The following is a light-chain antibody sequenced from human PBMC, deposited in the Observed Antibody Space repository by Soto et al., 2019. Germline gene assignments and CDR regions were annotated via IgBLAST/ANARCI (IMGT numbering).Light chain of an antibody. J-gene: IGKJ5*01. V-gene: IGKV3-11*01. Sequence: EIVMTQSPATLSVSPGERATLSCRASQSVSSYLALYQQKPGQAPRLLIYDASNRATGIPARFSGSGSGTDFTLTISSLEPEDFAVYYCQQRSNWPITFGQGTRLEI. CDR1: QSVSSY. CDR2: DAS. CDR3: QQRSNWPIT.